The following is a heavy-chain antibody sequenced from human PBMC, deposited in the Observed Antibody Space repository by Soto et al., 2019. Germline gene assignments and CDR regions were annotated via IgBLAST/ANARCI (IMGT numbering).Heavy chain of an antibody. CDR3: ARQLTIFGVVIPKGDYYYYGMDV. J-gene: IGHJ6*02. V-gene: IGHV4-34*01. Sequence: SETLSLTSAVYGGSFSGYYWGWIRQPPGKGLEWIGEINHSGSTNYNPSLKSRVTISVDTSKNQFSLRLSSVTAADTAVYYCARQLTIFGVVIPKGDYYYYGMDVWGQGTTVTVSS. CDR1: GGSFSGYY. D-gene: IGHD3-3*01. CDR2: INHSGST.